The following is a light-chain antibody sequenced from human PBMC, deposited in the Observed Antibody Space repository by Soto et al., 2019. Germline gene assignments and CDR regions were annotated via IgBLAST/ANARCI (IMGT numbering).Light chain of an antibody. V-gene: IGLV2-14*01. CDR2: EVN. CDR3: TSHTNRNSWV. Sequence: QSALTQPASVSGSPGQSITISCTGTSSDVGAYNYGSWYQQHPGKAPKLMIYEVNNRPSGISNRFSGSKSGNTASLTISGLQAEDEADYYCTSHTNRNSWVFGGGTKLTVL. CDR1: SSDVGAYNY. J-gene: IGLJ3*02.